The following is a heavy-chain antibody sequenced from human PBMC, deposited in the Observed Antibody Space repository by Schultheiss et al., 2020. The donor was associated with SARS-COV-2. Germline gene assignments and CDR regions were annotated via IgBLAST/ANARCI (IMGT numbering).Heavy chain of an antibody. CDR1: GGSISSYY. D-gene: IGHD3-16*01. J-gene: IGHJ3*02. CDR3: ATSPYEPGGGDDAFDI. V-gene: IGHV4-4*07. CDR2: IYTSGST. Sequence: SETLSLTCTVSGGSISSYYWSWIRQPAGKGLEWIGRIYTSGSTNYNPSLKSRVTMSVDTSKNQFSLKLSSVTAADTAVYYCATSPYEPGGGDDAFDIWGQGTMVTVSS.